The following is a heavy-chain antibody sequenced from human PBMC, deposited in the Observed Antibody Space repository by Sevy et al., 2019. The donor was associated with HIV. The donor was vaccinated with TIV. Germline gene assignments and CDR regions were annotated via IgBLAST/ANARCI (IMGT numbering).Heavy chain of an antibody. CDR3: AKRLVSWDGMDV. CDR2: ISSSSNYI. D-gene: IGHD1-20*01. CDR1: DFTFSTYA. V-gene: IGHV3-21*01. Sequence: GGSLRLSCAASDFTFSTYAMNWVRQAPGKGLEWVSFISSSSNYIYYADSVKGRFTISRDNAKNLLYLQMNSLRAEDTAVYYCAKRLVSWDGMDVWGQGTTVTVSS. J-gene: IGHJ6*02.